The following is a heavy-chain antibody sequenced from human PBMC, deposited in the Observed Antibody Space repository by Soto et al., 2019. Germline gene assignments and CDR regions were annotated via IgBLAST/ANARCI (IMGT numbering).Heavy chain of an antibody. Sequence: ASVKVSCKASGYTFTSYYMHWVRQAPGQGLEWMGIINPSGGSTSYAQKFQGRVTMTRDTSTSTVYMELSSLRSEDTAVYYCARDAPIDDYGDDPRYFDLWGRGTLVTVSS. CDR3: ARDAPIDDYGDDPRYFDL. J-gene: IGHJ2*01. CDR1: GYTFTSYY. CDR2: INPSGGST. D-gene: IGHD4-17*01. V-gene: IGHV1-46*03.